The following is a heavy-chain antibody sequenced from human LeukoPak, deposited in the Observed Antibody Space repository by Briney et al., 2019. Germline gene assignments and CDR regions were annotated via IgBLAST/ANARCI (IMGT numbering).Heavy chain of an antibody. J-gene: IGHJ4*02. CDR1: GSSISTGGYY. V-gene: IGHV4-31*03. CDR3: ARFHTSGYYRHFDF. Sequence: PSQTLSLTCTVSGSSISTGGYYWSWIRQHPGKGLEWIAYIYYSGSTYYNPSLKSRVTISVDTSKNQFSLKLSSVTAADTDVYYCARFHTSGYYRHFDFWGQGTLVTVSS. D-gene: IGHD3-22*01. CDR2: IYYSGST.